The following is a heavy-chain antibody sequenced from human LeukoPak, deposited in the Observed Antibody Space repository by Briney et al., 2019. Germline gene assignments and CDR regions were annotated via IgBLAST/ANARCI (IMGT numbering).Heavy chain of an antibody. CDR2: ISYDGSNK. CDR1: GLTVSSNY. V-gene: IGHV3-30-3*01. CDR3: ARAFFSSWLDY. J-gene: IGHJ4*02. D-gene: IGHD6-13*01. Sequence: PGGSLRLSCAASGLTVSSNYMSWVRQAPGKGLEWVAVISYDGSNKYYADSVKGRFTISRDNSKNTLYLQMNSLRAEDTAVYYCARAFFSSWLDYWGQGTLVTVSS.